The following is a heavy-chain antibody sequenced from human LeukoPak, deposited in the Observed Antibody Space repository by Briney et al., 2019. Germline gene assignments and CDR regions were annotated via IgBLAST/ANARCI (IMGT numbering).Heavy chain of an antibody. V-gene: IGHV3-73*01. J-gene: IGHJ4*02. CDR1: GFTFSGSA. Sequence: GGSLRLSCAASGFTFSGSAMHWVRQASGKGLEWVGRIRSKANSYATAYAASVRGRFTISRDDSKNTAYLEMNSLKTEDTAVYLWARLDEVAKKFDYWGQGALVTVSS. CDR3: ARLDEVAKKFDY. D-gene: IGHD2-15*01. CDR2: IRSKANSYAT.